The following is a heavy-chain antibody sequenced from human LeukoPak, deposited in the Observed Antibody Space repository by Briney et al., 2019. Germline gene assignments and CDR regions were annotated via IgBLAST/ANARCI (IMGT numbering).Heavy chain of an antibody. D-gene: IGHD3-9*01. CDR2: INHSGST. Sequence: SETLSLTCAVYGGSFSGYYWSWIRQPPGKGLEWIGEINHSGSTNYNPSLKSRVTISVDTSKNQFSLKLSSVTAADTAVYYCASLTPLRYFDWRDYWGQGTLVTVSS. CDR3: ASLTPLRYFDWRDY. V-gene: IGHV4-34*01. CDR1: GGSFSGYY. J-gene: IGHJ4*02.